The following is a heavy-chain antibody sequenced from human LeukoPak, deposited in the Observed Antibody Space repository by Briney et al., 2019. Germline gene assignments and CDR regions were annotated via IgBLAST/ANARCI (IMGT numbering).Heavy chain of an antibody. Sequence: SETLSLTCTVSGGSISSYYWSWIRQPPGKGLEWIGYIYYSGSTNYNPSLKSRVAISVDTSKNQFSLKLSSVTAADTAVYYCASYSSGSLDYWGQGTLVTVSS. J-gene: IGHJ4*02. V-gene: IGHV4-59*01. CDR1: GGSISSYY. CDR3: ASYSSGSLDY. D-gene: IGHD6-19*01. CDR2: IYYSGST.